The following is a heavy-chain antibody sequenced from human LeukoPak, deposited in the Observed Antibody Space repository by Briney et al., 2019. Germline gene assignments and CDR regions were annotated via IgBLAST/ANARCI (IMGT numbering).Heavy chain of an antibody. CDR3: ARDPIGVGAPL. D-gene: IGHD1-26*01. V-gene: IGHV4-34*01. Sequence: YPSETLSLTCAVYGGSFSGYYWSWIRQPPGKGLEWIGEINHSGSTNYNPSLKSRVTISVDTSKNQFSLKLSSVTAADTAVYYCARDPIGVGAPLWGQGTLVTVSS. J-gene: IGHJ4*02. CDR2: INHSGST. CDR1: GGSFSGYY.